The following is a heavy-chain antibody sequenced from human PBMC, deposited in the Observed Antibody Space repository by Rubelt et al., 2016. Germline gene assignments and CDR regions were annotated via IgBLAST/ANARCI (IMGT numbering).Heavy chain of an antibody. CDR3: ARESSSGWYIDY. CDR2: INPSGGST. D-gene: IGHD6-19*01. J-gene: IGHJ4*02. Sequence: QVQLVQSGAEVKKPGASVKVSCKASGYTFTSHYMHWVRQAPGQGLEWMGIINPSGGSTSYAQKFQGRVTMTRDTSITTAYMELSRLRSDDTAVFYCARESSSGWYIDYWGQGTLVTVSS. CDR1: GYTFTSHY. V-gene: IGHV1-46*01.